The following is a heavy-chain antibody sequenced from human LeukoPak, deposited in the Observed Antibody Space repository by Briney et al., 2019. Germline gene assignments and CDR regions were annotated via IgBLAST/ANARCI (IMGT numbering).Heavy chain of an antibody. CDR2: ISSSSSYI. CDR1: TFTFSSYS. V-gene: IGHV3-21*01. D-gene: IGHD5-12*01. J-gene: IGHJ4*02. CDR3: ARDFSQSGYEAY. Sequence: GGSLRLSCATSTFTFSSYSMNWVRQAPGKGLEWVSSISSSSSYIYYADSVKGRFTISRDNAKNSLYLQMNSLRAEDTAVYYCARDFSQSGYEAYWGQGTLVTVSS.